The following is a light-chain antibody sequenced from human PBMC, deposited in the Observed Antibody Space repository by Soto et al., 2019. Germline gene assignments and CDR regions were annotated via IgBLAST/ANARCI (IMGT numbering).Light chain of an antibody. Sequence: DIPMTQSPSSLSAYVGDRVTITCRASQTMSSYLNWYQQKPGKAPKLLIYAATNLQSGVPVRFSGRGAGTDFTLTISSLQPEDFATYYCQQTYSSPITFAQGTLLEIK. J-gene: IGKJ5*01. V-gene: IGKV1-39*01. CDR1: QTMSSY. CDR2: AAT. CDR3: QQTYSSPIT.